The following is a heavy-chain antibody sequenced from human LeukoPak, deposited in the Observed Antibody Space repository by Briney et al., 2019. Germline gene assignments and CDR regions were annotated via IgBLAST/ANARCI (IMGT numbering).Heavy chain of an antibody. D-gene: IGHD3-22*01. J-gene: IGHJ4*02. CDR3: ARDFGYYYDIPDEYYFDY. V-gene: IGHV3-21*01. Sequence: GGSLRLSCAASGFTFSSYSMNWVRQAPGKGLEWVSSISSSSSYTYYADSVKGRFTISRDNAKNSLYLQMNSPRAEDTAVYYCARDFGYYYDIPDEYYFDYWGQGTLVTVSS. CDR2: ISSSSSYT. CDR1: GFTFSSYS.